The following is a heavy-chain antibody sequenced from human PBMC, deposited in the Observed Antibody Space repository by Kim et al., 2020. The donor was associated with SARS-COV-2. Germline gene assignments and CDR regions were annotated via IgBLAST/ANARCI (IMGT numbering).Heavy chain of an antibody. CDR3: ARYDYGDYKPYNWFDP. V-gene: IGHV1-18*01. D-gene: IGHD4-17*01. J-gene: IGHJ5*02. Sequence: LQGRVTMTTDTSTNTAYMELRSLRSDDTAVYYCARYDYGDYKPYNWFDPWGQGTLVTVSS.